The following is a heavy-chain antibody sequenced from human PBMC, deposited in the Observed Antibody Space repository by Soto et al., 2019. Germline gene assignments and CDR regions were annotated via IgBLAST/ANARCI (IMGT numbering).Heavy chain of an antibody. CDR1: GDSISSGGYY. CDR3: ARDRSAYSRFDC. V-gene: IGHV4-31*03. Sequence: QVQLQESGPGLVQPSQTLSLTCTVSGDSISSGGYYWGWVRQHPGKGLEWMGYKFHNGNTHYNPSLRPRLAIPTDASKNQVALIVSAVTTADTAVYVCARDRSAYSRFDCWGQGRLVTVS. CDR2: KFHNGNT. D-gene: IGHD2-15*01. J-gene: IGHJ4*02.